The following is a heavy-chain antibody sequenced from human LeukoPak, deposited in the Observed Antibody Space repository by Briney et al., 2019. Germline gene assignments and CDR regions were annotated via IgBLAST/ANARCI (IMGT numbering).Heavy chain of an antibody. Sequence: PGRSLRLSCAATGFTFSSYGMHWVRQAPGKGLEWVAVIWYDGSNKYYADSVKGRFTISRDNSKNTLYLQMNSLRAEDTAVYYCARGYGGYLDYWGQGTLVTVSS. CDR1: GFTFSSYG. J-gene: IGHJ4*02. CDR2: IWYDGSNK. D-gene: IGHD4/OR15-4a*01. CDR3: ARGYGGYLDY. V-gene: IGHV3-33*01.